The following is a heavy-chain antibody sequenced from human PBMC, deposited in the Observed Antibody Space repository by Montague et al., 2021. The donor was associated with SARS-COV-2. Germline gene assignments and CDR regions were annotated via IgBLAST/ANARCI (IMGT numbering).Heavy chain of an antibody. CDR1: GFTFSSNW. Sequence: SLRLSCAASGFTFSSNWMSWVRQAPGKGLEWVANIKPDGSAGYYVDSVKGRFTISRDNAKNSLYLQMNSLRPEDTAVYYCARVYGSHWPPNYAMDVWGQGTTVTVSS. CDR2: IKPDGSAG. CDR3: ARVYGSHWPPNYAMDV. D-gene: IGHD6-13*01. J-gene: IGHJ6*02. V-gene: IGHV3-7*01.